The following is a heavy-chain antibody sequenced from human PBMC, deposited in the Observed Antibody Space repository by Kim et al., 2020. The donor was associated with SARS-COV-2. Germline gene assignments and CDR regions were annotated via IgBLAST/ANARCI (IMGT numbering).Heavy chain of an antibody. V-gene: IGHV3-30*18. J-gene: IGHJ4*02. CDR3: AKGGRGVAARSVFYY. CDR2: ISYDGSTN. CDR1: GFTFSSYG. Sequence: GGSLRLSCAASGFTFSSYGMHWVRQAPGKGLEWVAAISYDGSTNYYADSVKGRFTTSRDNSKNTLYLQMNSLRAEDTAVYYCAKGGRGVAARSVFYYWGQGTLVTVSS. D-gene: IGHD2-15*01.